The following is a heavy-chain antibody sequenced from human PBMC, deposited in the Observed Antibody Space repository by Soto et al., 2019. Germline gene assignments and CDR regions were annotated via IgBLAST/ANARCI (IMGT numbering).Heavy chain of an antibody. CDR3: AKAATIFGVVSFQDYYYMDV. CDR1: GFTFSTYG. J-gene: IGHJ6*03. Sequence: GGSLRLSCAASGFTFSTYGMHWVRQAPGKGLEWVAVISYEGSNKQYADSVKGRFTISRDNSKNTLYLQMNSLRAEDTALYYCAKAATIFGVVSFQDYYYMDVWGKGTTDTVSS. CDR2: ISYEGSNK. V-gene: IGHV3-30*18. D-gene: IGHD3-3*01.